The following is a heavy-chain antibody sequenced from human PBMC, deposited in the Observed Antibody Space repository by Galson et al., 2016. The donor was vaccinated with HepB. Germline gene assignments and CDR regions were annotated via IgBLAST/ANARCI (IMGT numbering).Heavy chain of an antibody. CDR2: IKQDGSAK. V-gene: IGHV3-7*05. CDR1: GFTFSSYW. CDR3: ALGQGFLADS. Sequence: SLRLSCAASGFTFSSYWMNWVRQAPGKGLVWVAIIKQDGSAKYYVDSLKGRFTISRDNAKNSLYLQMSSLRPEDTAVYYCALGQGFLADSWGQGTLVTVSS. J-gene: IGHJ4*02.